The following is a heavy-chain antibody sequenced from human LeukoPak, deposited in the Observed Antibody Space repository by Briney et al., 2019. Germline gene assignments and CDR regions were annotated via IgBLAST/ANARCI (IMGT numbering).Heavy chain of an antibody. J-gene: IGHJ4*02. D-gene: IGHD3-10*01. V-gene: IGHV3-7*03. Sequence: GGSLRLSCAASGFTFSNYWMSWVRQAPGKGLEWVANIKQDGTEKWYVDSVKGRFTISRDNAKNSLYLQVNSLRAEDTAIYYCARDGQSGGSGSYPYFDYWGQGTLVTVSS. CDR2: IKQDGTEK. CDR1: GFTFSNYW. CDR3: ARDGQSGGSGSYPYFDY.